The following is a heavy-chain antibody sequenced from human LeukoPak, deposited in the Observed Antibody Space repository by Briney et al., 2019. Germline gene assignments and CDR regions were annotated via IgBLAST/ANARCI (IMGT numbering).Heavy chain of an antibody. J-gene: IGHJ4*02. Sequence: GGSLRLSCAASGFTFSKVWMSWVRQAPGKGLEWVSTISGSGSSTYYADSVKGRFTISRDNSKDTLYLQMNSLRAEDTAVYYCAKALYSYGDVNFDYWGQGTLVTVSS. D-gene: IGHD5-18*01. CDR1: GFTFSKVW. V-gene: IGHV3-23*01. CDR3: AKALYSYGDVNFDY. CDR2: ISGSGSST.